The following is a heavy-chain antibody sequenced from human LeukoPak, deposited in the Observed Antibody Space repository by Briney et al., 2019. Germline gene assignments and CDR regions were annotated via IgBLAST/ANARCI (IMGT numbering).Heavy chain of an antibody. Sequence: PGGSLRLSCTASGFTFNSYAMSWVRQAPGKGLEWVSAISGTGGSTYYADSVKGRFTISRDNSKSTLYLQMNSLRTEDTAVYYCAKDVVVVPAAKGVSNWFDPWGQGTLVTVSS. J-gene: IGHJ5*02. V-gene: IGHV3-23*01. CDR1: GFTFNSYA. D-gene: IGHD2-2*01. CDR3: AKDVVVVPAAKGVSNWFDP. CDR2: ISGTGGST.